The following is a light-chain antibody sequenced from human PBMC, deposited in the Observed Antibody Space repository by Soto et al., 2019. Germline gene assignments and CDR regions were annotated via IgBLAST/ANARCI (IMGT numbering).Light chain of an antibody. J-gene: IGKJ5*01. V-gene: IGKV1-9*01. Sequence: DIQLTQSPSFLSASVGDRATITCRASQDINPYLAWYQQKPGQAPKLLLFAASTLQNGVPSRFSGSGSGTEFTVTITSLQPEDFATYYCQQRKSYPITFGQGTRLEIK. CDR1: QDINPY. CDR3: QQRKSYPIT. CDR2: AAS.